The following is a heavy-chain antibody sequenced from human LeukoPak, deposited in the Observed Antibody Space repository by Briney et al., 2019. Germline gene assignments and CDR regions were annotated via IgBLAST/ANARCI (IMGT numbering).Heavy chain of an antibody. CDR2: ISHSGSP. J-gene: IGHJ4*02. CDR1: GDSISSGKW. Sequence: SETLSLTCTVSGDSISSGKWWSWVRQPPGKGLEWIGEISHSGSPNYNPSLKSRLTISVDLPKNQFSLDLRSVTAADTAVYYCARDAAAGYSLACWGQGTLVTVSS. V-gene: IGHV4-4*02. D-gene: IGHD6-13*01. CDR3: ARDAAAGYSLAC.